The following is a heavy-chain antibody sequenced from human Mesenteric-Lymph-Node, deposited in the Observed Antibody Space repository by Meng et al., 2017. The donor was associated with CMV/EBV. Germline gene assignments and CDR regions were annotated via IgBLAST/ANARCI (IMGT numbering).Heavy chain of an antibody. Sequence: SETLSLTCTVSDGSIRTYFWSWIRQPPGKGLEWIGYIDYSGSTYYNPSLKSRVTISVDTSKNQFSLKLSSVTAADTAVYYCARERSNPFDYWGQGTLVTVSS. V-gene: IGHV4-59*12. CDR1: DGSIRTYF. CDR3: ARERSNPFDY. J-gene: IGHJ4*02. D-gene: IGHD4-11*01. CDR2: IDYSGST.